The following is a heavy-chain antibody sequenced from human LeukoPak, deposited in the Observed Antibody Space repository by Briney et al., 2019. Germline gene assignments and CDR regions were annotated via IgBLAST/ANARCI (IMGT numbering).Heavy chain of an antibody. J-gene: IGHJ4*02. CDR1: GFTFPDYY. D-gene: IGHD3-22*01. CDR3: ARDRPPSYYDESSGTYFEH. CDR2: ISSSSGYT. V-gene: IGHV3-11*05. Sequence: PGGSLRPPCAASGFTFPDYYMSWIRQAPGKGLEWVSYISSSSGYTNYADSVKGRFTISRDNAKNSLYLQMNSLRAEATACYYFARDRPPSYYDESSGTYFEHWGQGTLVTVSS.